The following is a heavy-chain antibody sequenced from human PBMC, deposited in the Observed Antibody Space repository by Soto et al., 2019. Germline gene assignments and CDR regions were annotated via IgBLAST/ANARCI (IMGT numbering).Heavy chain of an antibody. V-gene: IGHV4-31*03. CDR1: GGSISSGGYY. D-gene: IGHD3-22*01. Sequence: SETLSLTCTVSGGSISSGGYYWSWIRQHPGKGLEWIGYIYYSGSTYYNPSLKSRVTISVDTSKNQFSLKLSSVTAADTAVYYCARRYYYDSSGYYGYWGQGTLVTVSS. CDR2: IYYSGST. J-gene: IGHJ4*02. CDR3: ARRYYYDSSGYYGY.